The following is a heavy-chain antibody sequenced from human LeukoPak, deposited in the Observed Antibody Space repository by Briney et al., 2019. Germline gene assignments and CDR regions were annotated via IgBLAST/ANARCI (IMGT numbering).Heavy chain of an antibody. CDR3: ARGNIRCVGDYDAFDI. V-gene: IGHV1-2*06. CDR2: INPNSGGT. J-gene: IGHJ3*02. CDR1: GYTFTGYY. Sequence: ASVKVSCKASGYTFTGYYMHWVRQAPGQGLEWMGRINPNSGGTNYAQKFQGRVTMTRDTSISTAYMELSRLRSDDTAVYYCARGNIRCVGDYDAFDIWGQGTMVTVSS. D-gene: IGHD2-21*02.